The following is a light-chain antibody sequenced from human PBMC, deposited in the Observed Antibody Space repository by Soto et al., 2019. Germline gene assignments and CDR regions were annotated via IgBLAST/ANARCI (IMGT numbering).Light chain of an antibody. V-gene: IGLV2-23*02. J-gene: IGLJ2*01. CDR1: SSDVGSYNL. CDR3: CSFAGSATWI. CDR2: EVN. Sequence: QSVLTQPASVSGSPGQSITISCTGTSSDVGSYNLVSWYQQHPGKAPKLMIYEVNKWPSGVSNRFSGSKSGNTASLTISGLHAEDEADYYCCSFAGSATWIFGGGTKLTVL.